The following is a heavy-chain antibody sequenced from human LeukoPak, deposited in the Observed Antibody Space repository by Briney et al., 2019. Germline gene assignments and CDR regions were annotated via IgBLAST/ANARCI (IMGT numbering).Heavy chain of an antibody. J-gene: IGHJ4*02. Sequence: ASVKVSCKASGYTFTNYGISWVRQAPGQGLEWMGWISAYNGNTHYAQNLQGRVTMTTDTSTSTAYMELKSLRSDDTAVYYCARESDDYGDYAPLDYWGQGTLVTVSS. CDR3: ARESDDYGDYAPLDY. CDR2: ISAYNGNT. D-gene: IGHD4-17*01. CDR1: GYTFTNYG. V-gene: IGHV1-18*01.